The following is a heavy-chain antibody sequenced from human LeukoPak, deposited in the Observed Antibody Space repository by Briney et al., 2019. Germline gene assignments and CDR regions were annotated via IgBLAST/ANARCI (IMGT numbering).Heavy chain of an antibody. CDR3: ARGTDAYKLGNI. D-gene: IGHD5-24*01. V-gene: IGHV1-18*01. Sequence: ASVKVSFKASGYTFTSYGISWVRQAPGQGLEWMGWISAYNGNTNYAQKLQGRVTMTTDTSTSTAYMELRSLRSDDTAVYFCARGTDAYKLGNIWGQGTLVTVSS. CDR2: ISAYNGNT. J-gene: IGHJ4*02. CDR1: GYTFTSYG.